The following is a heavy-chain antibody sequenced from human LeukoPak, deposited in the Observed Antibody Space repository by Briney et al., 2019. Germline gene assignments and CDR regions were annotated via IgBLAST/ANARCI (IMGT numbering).Heavy chain of an antibody. V-gene: IGHV1-2*06. CDR2: INPDSGGT. CDR3: ARELGYSGRRRTPGI. CDR1: GYTFTGYY. D-gene: IGHD1-26*01. J-gene: IGHJ3*02. Sequence: ASVKVSCKASGYTFTGYYMHWVRQAPGQGLEWMGRINPDSGGTNYAQKFQGRVTMTRDTSISTAYMELSSLRSEDTAVYYCARELGYSGRRRTPGIWGQGTMVTVSS.